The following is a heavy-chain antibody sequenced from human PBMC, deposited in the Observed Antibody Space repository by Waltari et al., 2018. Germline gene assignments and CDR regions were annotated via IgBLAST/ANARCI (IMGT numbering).Heavy chain of an antibody. J-gene: IGHJ4*02. CDR3: ARSGIGTYYFDY. D-gene: IGHD1-1*01. V-gene: IGHV4-61*09. CDR1: GGSIRSGSYY. CDR2: IYTSGST. Sequence: QVQLQESGPGLVKPSQTLSLTCTVSGGSIRSGSYYWSWIRQPAGKGLEWIGYIYTSGSTNYNPSLKSRVTISVDTSKNQFSLKLSSVTAADTAVYYCARSGIGTYYFDYWGQGTLVTVSS.